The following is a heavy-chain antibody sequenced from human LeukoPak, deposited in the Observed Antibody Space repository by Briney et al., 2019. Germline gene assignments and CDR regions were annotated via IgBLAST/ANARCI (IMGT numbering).Heavy chain of an antibody. Sequence: SATLSLTCAVSGGSISSSNWWGWVRQPPGKGLEWIGEIYHSGSTNYNPSLKSRVTISVDKSKNQFSLKLSSVTAADTAVYYCARDGAYSGYDAFDIWGQGTMVTVSS. V-gene: IGHV4-4*02. CDR2: IYHSGST. CDR3: ARDGAYSGYDAFDI. J-gene: IGHJ3*02. CDR1: GGSISSSNW. D-gene: IGHD5-12*01.